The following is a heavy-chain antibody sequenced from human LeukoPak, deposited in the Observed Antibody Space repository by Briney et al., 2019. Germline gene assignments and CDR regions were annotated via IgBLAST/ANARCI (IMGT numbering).Heavy chain of an antibody. CDR1: GYTFTCYY. D-gene: IGHD4-17*01. Sequence: ASVKVSCKASGYTFTCYYMHWVRQAPGQGLEWMGWINPNSGGTNYAQKFQGRVTMTRDTSISTAYMELSRLRSDDTAVYYCARDSVYGDHDAFDIWGQGTMVTVSS. V-gene: IGHV1-2*02. CDR2: INPNSGGT. J-gene: IGHJ3*02. CDR3: ARDSVYGDHDAFDI.